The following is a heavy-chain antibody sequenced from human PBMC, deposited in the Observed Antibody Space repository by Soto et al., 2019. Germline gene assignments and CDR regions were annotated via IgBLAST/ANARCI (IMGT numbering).Heavy chain of an antibody. CDR1: GGSFSGYY. V-gene: IGHV4-34*01. CDR3: ATTNGYYDFWSGYQYYYYMDV. CDR2: INHSGST. J-gene: IGHJ6*03. Sequence: PSETLSLTCAVYGGSFSGYYWSWIRQPPGKGLEWIGEINHSGSTNYNPSLKSRVTISVDTSKNQFSLKLSSVTAADTAVYYCATTNGYYDFWSGYQYYYYMDVWGKGTTVTVSS. D-gene: IGHD3-3*01.